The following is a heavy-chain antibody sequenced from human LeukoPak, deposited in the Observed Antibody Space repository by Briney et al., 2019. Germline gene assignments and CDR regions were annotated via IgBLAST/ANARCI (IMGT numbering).Heavy chain of an antibody. D-gene: IGHD3-3*01. Sequence: PGGSLRLSCAASGFTFSSYGMHWVRQAPGKGLEWVAVISYDGSNKYYADSVKGRFTISRDNFKNTLYLQMNSLRAEDTAVYYCAKVRRPYYYYGVDVWGQGTTVTVSS. CDR2: ISYDGSNK. V-gene: IGHV3-30*18. CDR3: AKVRRPYYYYGVDV. CDR1: GFTFSSYG. J-gene: IGHJ6*02.